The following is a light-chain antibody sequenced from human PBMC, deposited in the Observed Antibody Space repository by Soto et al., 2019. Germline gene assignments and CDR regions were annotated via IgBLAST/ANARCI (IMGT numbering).Light chain of an antibody. CDR3: QQYNLYPYT. CDR1: QPITAW. CDR2: DAS. V-gene: IGKV1-5*01. J-gene: IGKJ2*01. Sequence: DIQMTQSPSTLSASVGDRVTITCRASQPITAWLAWYQQKPGKAPNLLIYDASVLQSGVPSRFSGSGSGTEFTLAITGLQPDDFATDYCQQYNLYPYTFGQGTKLEIK.